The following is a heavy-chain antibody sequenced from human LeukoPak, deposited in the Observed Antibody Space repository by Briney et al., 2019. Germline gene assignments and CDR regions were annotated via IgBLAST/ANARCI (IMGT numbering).Heavy chain of an antibody. CDR3: ASHYGSGIK. Sequence: GGSLRLSCAASGFSSGNNWMSWVRQAPGKGLEWVASIKQDGSEEYYVDSVKGRFTISRDNAKNSLYLQMNSLRAEDTAVYYCASHYGSGIKWGQGTLVTVSS. J-gene: IGHJ4*02. D-gene: IGHD3-10*01. CDR1: GFSSGNNW. V-gene: IGHV3-7*01. CDR2: IKQDGSEE.